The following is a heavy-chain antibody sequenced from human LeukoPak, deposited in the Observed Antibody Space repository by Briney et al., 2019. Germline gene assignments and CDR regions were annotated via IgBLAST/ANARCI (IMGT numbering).Heavy chain of an antibody. J-gene: IGHJ5*02. CDR1: GGTFSSYA. Sequence: GASVKVSCKASGGTFSSYAISWVRQAPGQGLEWMGRIIPILGIANYAQKFQGRVTISVDTSKNQFSLKLSSVTAADTAVYYCARLNYDFWSGYHNWFDPWGQGTLVTVSS. D-gene: IGHD3-3*01. CDR2: IIPILGIA. CDR3: ARLNYDFWSGYHNWFDP. V-gene: IGHV1-69*04.